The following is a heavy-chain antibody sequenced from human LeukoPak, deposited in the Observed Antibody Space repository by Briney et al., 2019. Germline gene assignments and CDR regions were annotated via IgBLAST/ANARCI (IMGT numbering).Heavy chain of an antibody. D-gene: IGHD4-11*01. Sequence: GKSLRLSCAASKFTFSHYGMHWVRQAPGKGLQWVAVIWSDGSNQYYDDSVKGRFTTSRDNFNSMVYLQMNSLRADDTGVYYCAKDAQRGFDYSNSLEYWGQGALVTVSS. CDR1: KFTFSHYG. CDR2: IWSDGSNQ. CDR3: AKDAQRGFDYSNSLEY. V-gene: IGHV3-33*06. J-gene: IGHJ4*02.